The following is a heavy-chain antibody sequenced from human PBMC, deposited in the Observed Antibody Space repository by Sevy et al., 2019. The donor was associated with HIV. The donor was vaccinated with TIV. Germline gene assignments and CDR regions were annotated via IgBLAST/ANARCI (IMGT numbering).Heavy chain of an antibody. Sequence: GGSLRLSCAASGFTFNFYAMTWVRQAPGKGLEWVSSITGSGSSTYYADSVKGRFTISRDNSKNTLYLQMNSLRAEDTAVYYCAKEHDNSWFDPWGQGTRVTVSS. CDR3: AKEHDNSWFDP. V-gene: IGHV3-23*01. CDR2: ITGSGSST. CDR1: GFTFNFYA. J-gene: IGHJ5*02. D-gene: IGHD3-9*01.